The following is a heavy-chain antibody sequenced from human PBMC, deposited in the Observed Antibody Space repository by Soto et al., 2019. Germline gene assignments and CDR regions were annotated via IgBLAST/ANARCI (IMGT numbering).Heavy chain of an antibody. CDR2: IIPIFGTA. Sequence: SLKVSCKASGYTFTSYDINWVRQATGQGLEWMGGIIPIFGTAIYAQKFQGRVTMTEDTSTDTAYMELSSLRSEDTAVYYCATVPGSGWLRYFDYWGQGTLVTVSS. CDR1: GYTFTSYD. J-gene: IGHJ4*02. CDR3: ATVPGSGWLRYFDY. D-gene: IGHD6-19*01. V-gene: IGHV1-69*06.